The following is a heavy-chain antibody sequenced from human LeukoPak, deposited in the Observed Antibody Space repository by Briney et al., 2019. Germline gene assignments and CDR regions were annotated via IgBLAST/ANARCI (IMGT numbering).Heavy chain of an antibody. J-gene: IGHJ4*02. Sequence: GGSLRLSCAASAFTFRSYAMSWVRQAGGKGLERVSAISGSGGSTYYADSVKGRFTISRDNSKNTLYLQMNSLGAEDTAVYYCARDKGTTCIDNWGQGALVTVSS. CDR2: ISGSGGST. CDR3: ARDKGTTCIDN. D-gene: IGHD4-17*01. V-gene: IGHV3-23*01. CDR1: AFTFRSYA.